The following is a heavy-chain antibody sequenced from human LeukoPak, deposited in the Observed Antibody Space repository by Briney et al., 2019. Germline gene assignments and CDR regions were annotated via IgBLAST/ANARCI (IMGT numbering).Heavy chain of an antibody. CDR3: ASSRGYCSSTSCSIPLDY. J-gene: IGHJ4*02. CDR1: GGTFSSYA. CDR2: IIPIFGTA. Sequence: ASVKVSCKASGGTFSSYAISWVRQAPGQGLEWMGGIIPIFGTANYAQKLQGRVTMTTDTSTSTAYMELRSLRSDDTAVYYCASSRGYCSSTSCSIPLDYWGQGTLVTV. D-gene: IGHD2-2*01. V-gene: IGHV1-69*05.